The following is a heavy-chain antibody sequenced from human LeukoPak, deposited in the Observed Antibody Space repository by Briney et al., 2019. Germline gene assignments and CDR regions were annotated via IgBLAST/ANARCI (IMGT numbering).Heavy chain of an antibody. Sequence: GGSLRLSCAASGFTFSSYSMNWVRQAPGKGLEWVSSISSSSSYIYYADSVKGRFTISRDNAKNSLYLQMNSLRAEDTAVYYCVREYGGNSEPNWFDPWGQGTLVTVSS. J-gene: IGHJ5*02. V-gene: IGHV3-21*01. CDR2: ISSSSSYI. D-gene: IGHD4-23*01. CDR3: VREYGGNSEPNWFDP. CDR1: GFTFSSYS.